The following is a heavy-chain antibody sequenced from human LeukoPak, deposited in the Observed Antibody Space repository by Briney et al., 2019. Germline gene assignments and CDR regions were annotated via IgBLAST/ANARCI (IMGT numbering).Heavy chain of an antibody. V-gene: IGHV4-39*01. J-gene: IGHJ4*02. CDR3: ARHGILTDHSVRY. CDR1: GGSITRNSFY. D-gene: IGHD3-9*01. Sequence: SETLSLTCSVSGGSITRNSFYWGWFRQPPGKGLEWIGTVYHTGITHYNPSLMSRISVSVDTAKNHFSLRLNSVTANDTAVYYCARHGILTDHSVRYWGQGILVTVSS. CDR2: VYHTGIT.